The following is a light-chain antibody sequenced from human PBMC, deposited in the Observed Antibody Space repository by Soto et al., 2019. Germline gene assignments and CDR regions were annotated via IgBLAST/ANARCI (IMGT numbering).Light chain of an antibody. CDR3: QQRVT. V-gene: IGKV1-39*01. Sequence: DIQMTQSPSSLSASVGDRVTITCRASQSISSYLNWYQQKPGKAPKLLIYAASSLQSGVPSRFSGSGSGTDFTLTISSLQPEDFATYYCQQRVTFGGGTKVEIK. J-gene: IGKJ4*01. CDR1: QSISSY. CDR2: AAS.